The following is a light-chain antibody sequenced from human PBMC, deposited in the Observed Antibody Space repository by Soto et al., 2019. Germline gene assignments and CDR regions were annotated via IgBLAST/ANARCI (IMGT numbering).Light chain of an antibody. CDR3: SSYTSSSTWV. V-gene: IGLV2-14*01. CDR1: SSDVCGYNY. Sequence: QSALTQPASVSGSPGQSITISCTGTSSDVCGYNYVSWYQQHPGKAPKLMIYEVNNRPSGVSNRFSGSKSGNTASLTISGLQAEDEADYYCSSYTSSSTWVFGGGTKLTVL. CDR2: EVN. J-gene: IGLJ3*02.